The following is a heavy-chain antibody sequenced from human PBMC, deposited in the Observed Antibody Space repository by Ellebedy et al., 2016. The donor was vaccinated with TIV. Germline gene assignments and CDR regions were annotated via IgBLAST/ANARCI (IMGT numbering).Heavy chain of an antibody. V-gene: IGHV4-34*01. CDR3: ARGKKEPTKSVDY. CDR2: INHSGST. J-gene: IGHJ4*02. Sequence: SETLSLXCAVYGGSFSGYYWSWIRQPPGKGLEWIGEINHSGSTNYNPSLKSRVTISVDTSKNQFSLKLSSVTAADTAVYYCARGKKEPTKSVDYWGQGTLVTVSS. D-gene: IGHD1-26*01. CDR1: GGSFSGYY.